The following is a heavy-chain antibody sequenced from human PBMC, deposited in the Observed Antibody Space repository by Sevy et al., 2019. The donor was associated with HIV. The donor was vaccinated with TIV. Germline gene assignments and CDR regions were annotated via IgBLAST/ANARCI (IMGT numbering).Heavy chain of an antibody. V-gene: IGHV4-31*03. CDR3: ARGRTTVTTGFDFCDY. Sequence: SETLSLTCTVSGGSISSGGYYWSWIRQHPGKGLEWIGYIYYNGSTYYNPSLKSRVTISVDTSKNQFSLKLSSVTAAGTAVYYCARGRTTVTTGFDFCDYWGQGTLVTVSS. D-gene: IGHD4-17*01. CDR1: GGSISSGGYY. CDR2: IYYNGST. J-gene: IGHJ4*02.